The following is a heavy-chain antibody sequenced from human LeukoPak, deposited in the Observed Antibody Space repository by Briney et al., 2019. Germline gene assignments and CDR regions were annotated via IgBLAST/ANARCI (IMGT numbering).Heavy chain of an antibody. J-gene: IGHJ6*03. D-gene: IGHD2-2*01. CDR3: AREPPIGVVVPAALPRRRDIQYYMDV. V-gene: IGHV3-11*01. Sequence: GGSLRLSCAVSGFTFSDYYMSWIHQAPGKGLEWVSYISSSGSTIYYADSVKGRFTISRDNAKNSLYLQMNSLRAEDTAVYYCAREPPIGVVVPAALPRRRDIQYYMDVWGKGTTVTVSS. CDR1: GFTFSDYY. CDR2: ISSSGSTI.